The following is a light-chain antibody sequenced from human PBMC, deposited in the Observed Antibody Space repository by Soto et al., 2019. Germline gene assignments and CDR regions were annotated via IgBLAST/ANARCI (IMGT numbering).Light chain of an antibody. CDR1: QSVSSY. CDR2: DAS. Sequence: EIVLTQSPATLSLSPGERATLSCRASQSVSSYLAWYQQKPGQAPRLLIYDASNRATGIPARFSGSGSGTDFTITISSLEPEDFAVYYCQQRSNGGPAYTFGQGTKLEIK. V-gene: IGKV3-11*01. CDR3: QQRSNGGPAYT. J-gene: IGKJ2*01.